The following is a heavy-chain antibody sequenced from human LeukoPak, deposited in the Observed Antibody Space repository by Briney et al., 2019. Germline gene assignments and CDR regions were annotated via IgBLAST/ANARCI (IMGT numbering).Heavy chain of an antibody. D-gene: IGHD2-15*01. J-gene: IGHJ4*02. CDR2: INHSGST. Sequence: PSETLSLTCAVYGGSFGGYYWSWIRQPPGKGLEWIGEINHSGSTNYNPSLKSRVTISVDTSKNQFSLKLSSVTAADTAVYYCARGPSDIVVVVAATHFDYWGQGTLVTVSS. CDR1: GGSFGGYY. V-gene: IGHV4-34*01. CDR3: ARGPSDIVVVVAATHFDY.